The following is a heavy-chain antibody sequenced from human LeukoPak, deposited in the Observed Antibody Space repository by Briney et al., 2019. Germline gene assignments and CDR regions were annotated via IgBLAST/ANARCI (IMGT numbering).Heavy chain of an antibody. V-gene: IGHV1-69*01. CDR2: IIPIFGTA. D-gene: IGHD3-10*01. CDR1: GGTFSSYA. CDR3: ARMEGDYYGSGSYGYYFDY. Sequence: ASVKVSCQASGGTFSSYAISWVRQAPGQGLEWMGGIIPIFGTANYAQKFQGRVTITADESTSTAYMELSSLRSEDTAVYYCARMEGDYYGSGSYGYYFDYWGQGTLVTVSS. J-gene: IGHJ4*02.